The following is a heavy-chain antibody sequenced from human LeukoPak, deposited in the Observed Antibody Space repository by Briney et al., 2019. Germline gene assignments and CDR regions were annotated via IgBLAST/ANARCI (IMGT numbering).Heavy chain of an antibody. Sequence: AGGSLRLSCAASGFTFSSYWMHWVRQAPGKGLVWVSRINSDGSTTNYADSVKGRFTISRDNAKNTLYLQMNSLRAEDTAVYYCARVVGYYGSGTGENDAFDIWGQGTMVTVSS. D-gene: IGHD3-10*01. CDR3: ARVVGYYGSGTGENDAFDI. CDR2: INSDGSTT. CDR1: GFTFSSYW. V-gene: IGHV3-74*01. J-gene: IGHJ3*02.